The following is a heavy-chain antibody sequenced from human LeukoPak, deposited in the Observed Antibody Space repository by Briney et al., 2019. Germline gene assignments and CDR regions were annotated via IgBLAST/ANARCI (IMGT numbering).Heavy chain of an antibody. D-gene: IGHD5-18*01. CDR1: GFTFSSYE. CDR2: ISSGGNTV. J-gene: IGHJ4*02. CDR3: AREGTDMVSFDY. V-gene: IGHV3-48*03. Sequence: SGGSLRLSCAASGFTFSSYEMNWVRQAPGKGLEWVSYISSGGNTVYYADSVKGRFTISGDNAKNSLYLQMNSLRAEDTAVYYCAREGTDMVSFDYWGQGTLVTVSS.